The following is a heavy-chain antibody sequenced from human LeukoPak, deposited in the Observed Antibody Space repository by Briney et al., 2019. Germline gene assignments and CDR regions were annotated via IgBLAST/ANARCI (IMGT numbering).Heavy chain of an antibody. D-gene: IGHD2-2*01. CDR3: ARDVVVVVPAAILRWFDP. V-gene: IGHV4-59*01. CDR2: IYYSGST. Sequence: PSETLPLTCTVSGGSISSYYWSWIRQPPGKGLEWIGYIYYSGSTNYNPSLKSRVTISVDTSKNQFSLKLSSVTAADTAVYYCARDVVVVVPAAILRWFDPWGQGTLVTVSS. J-gene: IGHJ5*02. CDR1: GGSISSYY.